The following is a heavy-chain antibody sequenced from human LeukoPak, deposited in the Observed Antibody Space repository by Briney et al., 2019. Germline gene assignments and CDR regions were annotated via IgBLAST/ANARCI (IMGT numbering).Heavy chain of an antibody. J-gene: IGHJ4*02. Sequence: PGGSLRLSCAASGFTFSSCGMHWVRQAPGKGLEWVAFIRYDGSNKYYADSVKGRFTISRDNSKNTLYLQMNSLRAEDTAVYYCAKTRIVGATRGYFDYWGQGTLVTVSS. CDR3: AKTRIVGATRGYFDY. D-gene: IGHD1-26*01. CDR1: GFTFSSCG. V-gene: IGHV3-30*02. CDR2: IRYDGSNK.